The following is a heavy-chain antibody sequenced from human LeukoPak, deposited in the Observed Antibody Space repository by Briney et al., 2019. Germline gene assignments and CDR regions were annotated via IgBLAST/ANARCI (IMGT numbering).Heavy chain of an antibody. CDR1: GYRFTSYW. V-gene: IGHV5-51*01. CDR3: ARRYSSSWSNFDY. J-gene: IGHJ4*02. Sequence: GESLKISCKGSGYRFTSYWIGWVRQMPGKGLEWMGIIYPGDSDTRYSPSFQGQVTISADKSISTAYLQWSSLKASDTAMYYCARRYSSSWSNFDYWGQGTLVTVSS. CDR2: IYPGDSDT. D-gene: IGHD6-13*01.